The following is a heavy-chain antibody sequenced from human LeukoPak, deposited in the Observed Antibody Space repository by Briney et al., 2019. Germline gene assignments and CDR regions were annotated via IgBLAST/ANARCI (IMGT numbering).Heavy chain of an antibody. J-gene: IGHJ4*02. Sequence: PGGSLRLSCAASEFTVSTNYMSWVRQAPGKGLEWVSIIYSTGGKYYTGSVKGRFTISRDNSKHTLYLQMNSLRGEDTAVYYCARGSDGWFAFDYWGQGILVTVSS. CDR3: ARGSDGWFAFDY. D-gene: IGHD6-19*01. CDR1: EFTVSTNY. CDR2: IYSTGGK. V-gene: IGHV3-66*01.